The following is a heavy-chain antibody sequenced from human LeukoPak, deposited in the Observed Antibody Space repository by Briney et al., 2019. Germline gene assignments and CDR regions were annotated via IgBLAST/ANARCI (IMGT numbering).Heavy chain of an antibody. D-gene: IGHD3-9*01. CDR3: ARVGAANYNILTGLNWFDP. V-gene: IGHV1-18*01. CDR1: GYTFTNYG. J-gene: IGHJ5*02. CDR2: ISAYNGNT. Sequence: ASVKVSCKASGYTFTNYGISWVRQAPGQGLEWMGWISAYNGNTKYAQKLQGRVTMTTDTSTSTAYMELRSLRSDDTAVFYCARVGAANYNILTGLNWFDPWGQGTLVTVSS.